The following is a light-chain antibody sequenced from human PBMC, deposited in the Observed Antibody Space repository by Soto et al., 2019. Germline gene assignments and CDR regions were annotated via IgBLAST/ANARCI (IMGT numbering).Light chain of an antibody. CDR2: GAS. V-gene: IGKV3-15*01. J-gene: IGKJ1*01. CDR3: QQYNNWPPGT. Sequence: EMVMTQSPATLSVSPGERATLSCRASQSVGSNLAWYQQKAGQAPRLLIYGASTRATGIPARFSGSGSGTDFTLTITSLQSEDFAGYYCQQYNNWPPGTFGQGTKVEIK. CDR1: QSVGSN.